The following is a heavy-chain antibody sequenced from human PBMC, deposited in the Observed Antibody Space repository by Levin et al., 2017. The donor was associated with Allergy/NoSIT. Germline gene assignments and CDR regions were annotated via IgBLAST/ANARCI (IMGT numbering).Heavy chain of an antibody. Sequence: GESLKISCAASGFTFSGYAMSWVRQAPGKGLEWVSVIRATGGYTYYADSVRGRFTISRDNSQNTVYLQINSLRAEDPAVDDSAKRGGIGGQSTKLYAMDVWGQGTTVTVSS. D-gene: IGHD3-16*01. J-gene: IGHJ6*02. CDR2: IRATGGYT. V-gene: IGHV3-23*01. CDR1: GFTFSGYA. CDR3: AKRGGIGGQSTKLYAMDV.